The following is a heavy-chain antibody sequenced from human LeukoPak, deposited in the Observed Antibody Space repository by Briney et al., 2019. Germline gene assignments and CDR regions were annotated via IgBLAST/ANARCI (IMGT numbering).Heavy chain of an antibody. CDR2: IIPIFGTA. J-gene: IGHJ5*02. CDR1: GGTFSSYA. V-gene: IGHV1-69*13. Sequence: SVKVSCKASGGTFSSYAISWVRQAPGQGLEWMGGIIPIFGTANYAQKFQGRVTITADESTSTAYMELSSLRSEDTAVYYCARAVAGRNWFDPGAREPWSPSPQ. D-gene: IGHD6-19*01. CDR3: ARAVAGRNWFDP.